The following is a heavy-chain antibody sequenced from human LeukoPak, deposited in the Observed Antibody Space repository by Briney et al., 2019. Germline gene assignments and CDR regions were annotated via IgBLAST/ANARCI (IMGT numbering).Heavy chain of an antibody. Sequence: SETLSLTCTVSGGSISSSSYYWGWIRQPPGKGLEWIGSLYYSGSSYYNPSLKSRVTISADTSKNQFSLKLSSVTAADTAVYYCTRLLITGTARGLSDPWGQGPWSPSPQ. CDR3: TRLLITGTARGLSDP. D-gene: IGHD1-20*01. V-gene: IGHV4-39*01. CDR1: GGSISSSSYY. J-gene: IGHJ5*02. CDR2: LYYSGSS.